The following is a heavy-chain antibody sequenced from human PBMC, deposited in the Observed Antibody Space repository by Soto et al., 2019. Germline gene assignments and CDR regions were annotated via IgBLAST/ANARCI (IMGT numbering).Heavy chain of an antibody. J-gene: IGHJ4*02. V-gene: IGHV1-18*01. CDR1: GYTFTSYG. Sequence: QVQLVQSGAEVKKPGASVEVSCKASGYTFTSYGISWVRQAPGQGLEWMGWISAYNGNTNYAQKLQGRVTMTTDTSTSTAYLELRSLRSDATAVYYCARAFGGPMIVVPPVDWGQGTLVTVSS. CDR3: ARAFGGPMIVVPPVD. D-gene: IGHD3-22*01. CDR2: ISAYNGNT.